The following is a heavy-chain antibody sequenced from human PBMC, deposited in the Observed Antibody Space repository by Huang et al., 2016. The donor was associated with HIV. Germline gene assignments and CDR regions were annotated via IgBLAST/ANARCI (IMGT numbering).Heavy chain of an antibody. D-gene: IGHD3-3*01. CDR1: GYSFTTHD. CDR3: ARASRPHDFWSDYYKYSYYMDV. CDR2: MKPDNGKQ. Sequence: QVQLVQSGTDVKKPGTSVKISCKASGYSFTTHDINWVRQATGQGLEWMAWMKPDNGKQGFGKRCQGRATLTRNISISTAYMEVRGLTSGDTAVYYCARASRPHDFWSDYYKYSYYMDVWGKGTPVIVS. V-gene: IGHV1-8*03. J-gene: IGHJ6*03.